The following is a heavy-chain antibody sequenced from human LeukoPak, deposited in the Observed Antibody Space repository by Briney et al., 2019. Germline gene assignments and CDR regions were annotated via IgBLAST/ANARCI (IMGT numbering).Heavy chain of an antibody. CDR1: GYSFTSYW. CDR3: ARGAIAAAGYYYYYYMDV. V-gene: IGHV5-51*01. CDR2: IYPGDSDT. J-gene: IGHJ6*03. D-gene: IGHD6-13*01. Sequence: GESLQISCKGSGYSFTSYWIGWVRQLPGKGLEWMGIIYPGDSDTRYSPSFQGQVTISADKSISTAYLQWSSLKASDTAMYYRARGAIAAAGYYYYYYMDVWGKGTTVTVSS.